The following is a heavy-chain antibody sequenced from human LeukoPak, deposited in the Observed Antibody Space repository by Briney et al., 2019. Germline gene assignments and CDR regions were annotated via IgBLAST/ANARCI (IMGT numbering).Heavy chain of an antibody. D-gene: IGHD1-26*01. J-gene: IGHJ4*02. V-gene: IGHV1-8*01. CDR3: ARGEYSGSYYYFAY. Sequence: ASVKVSCKASGDTFTSYDTNWVRQAPAQGLEWMGWMNPNTANTGYAQKFQGRVTITRNTSMSTSYMELNSLRSEDTAVYYCARGEYSGSYYYFAYWGQGTLVTVSS. CDR2: MNPNTANT. CDR1: GDTFTSYD.